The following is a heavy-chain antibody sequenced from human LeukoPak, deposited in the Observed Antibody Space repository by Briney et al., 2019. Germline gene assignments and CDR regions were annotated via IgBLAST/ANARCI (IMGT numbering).Heavy chain of an antibody. Sequence: GSLRLSCAASGFTFSSYSMNWVRQAPGKGLEWVSSISSSSSYIYYADSVKVRFTISRENAKNSLYMQMNSLRAEDTAVYYCARDGGSHRKNWFDPWGHGTLVTVSS. CDR2: ISSSSSYI. J-gene: IGHJ5*02. CDR1: GFTFSSYS. V-gene: IGHV3-21*01. D-gene: IGHD1-26*01. CDR3: ARDGGSHRKNWFDP.